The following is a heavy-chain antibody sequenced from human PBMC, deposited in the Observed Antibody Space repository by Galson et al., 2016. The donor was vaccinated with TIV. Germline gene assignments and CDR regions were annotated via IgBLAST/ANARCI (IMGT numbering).Heavy chain of an antibody. J-gene: IGHJ4*02. Sequence: SVKVSCKASGDTFRTYTISWVRQAPGQGLEWMGGIIPIHGISNHAQKFQGRVTISADERTSTVYMVLNSLRSEDTAVYYCARTFSCGGDCYFFDYWGQGTLVTVSS. CDR1: GDTFRTYT. CDR3: ARTFSCGGDCYFFDY. CDR2: IIPIHGIS. D-gene: IGHD2-21*02. V-gene: IGHV1-69*10.